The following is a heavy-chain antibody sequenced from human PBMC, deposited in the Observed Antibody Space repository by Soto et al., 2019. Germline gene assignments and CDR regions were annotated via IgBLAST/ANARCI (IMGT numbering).Heavy chain of an antibody. V-gene: IGHV1-2*02. D-gene: IGHD3-10*01. CDR3: ARGSKDSYPGSRIFDF. J-gene: IGHJ4*02. CDR1: GYTFTGYY. CDR2: INPNSGGT. Sequence: ASVKVSCKASGYTFTGYYVHWVRQAPGQGLEWMGWINPNSGGTKYAQKFQGRVTMTRDTSISTAYMELSSLRAEDSAVYYCARGSKDSYPGSRIFDFWGRGTLVTVSS.